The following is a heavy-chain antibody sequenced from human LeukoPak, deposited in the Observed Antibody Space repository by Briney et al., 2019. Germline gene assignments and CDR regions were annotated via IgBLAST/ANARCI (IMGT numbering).Heavy chain of an antibody. D-gene: IGHD2-15*01. Sequence: SVRVSCKASGGTFSSYAISWVRQAPGQGLEWMGGIIPIFGTANYAQKFQGRVTITADESTSTAYMELSSLRSEDTAVYYCARGSESQLLLFDYWGQGTLVTVSS. CDR3: ARGSESQLLLFDY. V-gene: IGHV1-69*01. CDR1: GGTFSSYA. J-gene: IGHJ4*02. CDR2: IIPIFGTA.